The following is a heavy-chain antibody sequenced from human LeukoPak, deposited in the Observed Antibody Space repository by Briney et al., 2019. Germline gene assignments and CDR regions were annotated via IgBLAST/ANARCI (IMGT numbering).Heavy chain of an antibody. Sequence: GGSLRLSCAASGFTFSTYAMTWVRQAPGKGLEWVSGINSNGDEIYYADSVRGRFTISRDNANNALYLQMDSLRAEDTAVYYCANWIGSSSRDYWGQGTLVTVAS. J-gene: IGHJ4*02. CDR2: INSNGDEI. CDR3: ANWIGSSSRDY. V-gene: IGHV3-23*01. CDR1: GFTFSTYA. D-gene: IGHD6-6*01.